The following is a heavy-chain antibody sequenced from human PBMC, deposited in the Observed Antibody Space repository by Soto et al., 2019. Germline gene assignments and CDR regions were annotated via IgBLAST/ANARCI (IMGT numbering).Heavy chain of an antibody. Sequence: LSLTCTVSGGSVSSGSFYWSWIRRPPGKGLEWIGYFYDSGSTNYNPSLRSRVTMSVDTSKNQFSLKLSSVTAADTAVYYCAASAPPATNYYYAMDVWGQGTTVTVSS. J-gene: IGHJ6*02. D-gene: IGHD5-12*01. CDR2: FYDSGST. CDR1: GGSVSSGSFY. V-gene: IGHV4-61*01. CDR3: AASAPPATNYYYAMDV.